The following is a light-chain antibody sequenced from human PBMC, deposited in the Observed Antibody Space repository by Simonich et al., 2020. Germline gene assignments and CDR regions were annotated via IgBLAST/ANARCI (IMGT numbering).Light chain of an antibody. J-gene: IGKJ1*01. CDR3: QQYYSTPWT. Sequence: DIVMTQSPDSLAVSLGERATINCKSSQRGLYSSKNKNYLAWYPQKPGQPPKLLIYWASTRESGVPDRFSGSGSGTDFTLTISSLQAEDVAVYYCQQYYSTPWTFGQGTKVEIK. CDR1: QRGLYSSKNKNY. CDR2: WAS. V-gene: IGKV4-1*01.